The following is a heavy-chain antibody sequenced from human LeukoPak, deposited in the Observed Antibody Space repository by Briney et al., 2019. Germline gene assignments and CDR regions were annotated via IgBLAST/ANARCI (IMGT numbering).Heavy chain of an antibody. CDR3: AKDWDYDFWSGYTPRDY. D-gene: IGHD3-3*01. J-gene: IGHJ4*02. V-gene: IGHV3-23*01. CDR1: GGSISSSSYY. Sequence: ETLSLTCTVSGGSISSSSYYWGWIRQPPGKGLEWVSAISGSGGSTYYADSVKGRFTISRDNSKNTLYLQMNSLRAEDTAVYYCAKDWDYDFWSGYTPRDYWGQGTLVTVSS. CDR2: ISGSGGST.